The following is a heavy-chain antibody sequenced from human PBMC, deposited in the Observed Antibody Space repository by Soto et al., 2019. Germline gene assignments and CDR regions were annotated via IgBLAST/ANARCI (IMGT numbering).Heavy chain of an antibody. CDR1: GYSFTSYW. D-gene: IGHD3-22*01. Sequence: GESLKISCKGSGYSFTSYWIGWVRQMPGKGLEWMGIIYPGDSDTRYSPSFQGRVTISADKSISTAYLQWSSLKASDTAMYYCARQGSAYYDSSGPLDYWGQGTLVTVSS. CDR3: ARQGSAYYDSSGPLDY. J-gene: IGHJ4*02. CDR2: IYPGDSDT. V-gene: IGHV5-51*01.